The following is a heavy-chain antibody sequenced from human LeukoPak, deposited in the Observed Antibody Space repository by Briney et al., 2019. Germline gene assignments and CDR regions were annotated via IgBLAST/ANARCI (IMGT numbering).Heavy chain of an antibody. V-gene: IGHV3-74*01. CDR2: TNSDGSST. CDR3: ARARWYSSDY. J-gene: IGHJ4*02. Sequence: GGSLRLSCAVSGFTFSGHWMFWVRQAPGKGLVWVSSTNSDGSSTGYTDSVKGRFTVSRDNAKNTLYLQMNSLRAEDTAVYYCARARWYSSDYWGQGTLVTASS. CDR1: GFTFSGHW. D-gene: IGHD5-24*01.